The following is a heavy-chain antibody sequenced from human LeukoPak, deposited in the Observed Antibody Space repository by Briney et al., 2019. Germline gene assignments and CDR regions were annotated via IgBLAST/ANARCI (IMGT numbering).Heavy chain of an antibody. Sequence: SETLSLTCTVSGGSISRYYWSWIRQPPGKGLGWIAFIYDSGNTNYNPSLKSRVTISVDTSKNQFSLKLSSVTAADTAVYYCARSLYSSGWAQFDYWGQGILVTVSS. CDR1: GGSISRYY. CDR3: ARSLYSSGWAQFDY. D-gene: IGHD6-19*01. V-gene: IGHV4-59*08. CDR2: IYDSGNT. J-gene: IGHJ4*02.